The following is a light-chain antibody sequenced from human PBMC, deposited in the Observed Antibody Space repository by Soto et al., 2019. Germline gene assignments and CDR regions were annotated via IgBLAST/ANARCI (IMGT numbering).Light chain of an antibody. CDR1: SSDVGSYNL. V-gene: IGLV2-23*02. J-gene: IGLJ2*01. CDR2: EVS. CDR3: WSDAGSVV. Sequence: QSVLTQPASVSGSPGQSITISCTGTSSDVGSYNLVSWYQQHPGKAPKLMIYEVSKRPSGVSNRFSGSKSGNTASLTISGLQAEDEADYYCWSDAGSVVFGGGTKLTVL.